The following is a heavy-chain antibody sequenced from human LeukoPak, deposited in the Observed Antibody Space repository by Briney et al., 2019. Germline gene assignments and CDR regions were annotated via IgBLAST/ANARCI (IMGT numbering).Heavy chain of an antibody. J-gene: IGHJ3*02. Sequence: PSETLSLTCTVPGGSISSSSYYWGWIRQPPGKGLEWIGSIYYSGSTYYNPSLKSRVTISVDTSKNQFSLKLSSVTAADTAMYYCARDMKEVWFGEGFDIWGQGTVVTVSS. CDR1: GGSISSSSYY. CDR2: IYYSGST. D-gene: IGHD3-10*01. V-gene: IGHV4-39*07. CDR3: ARDMKEVWFGEGFDI.